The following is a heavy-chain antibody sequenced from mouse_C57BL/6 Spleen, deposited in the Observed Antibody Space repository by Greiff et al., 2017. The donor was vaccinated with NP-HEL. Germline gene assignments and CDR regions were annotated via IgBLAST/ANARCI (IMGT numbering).Heavy chain of an antibody. D-gene: IGHD1-1*01. CDR2: IDPSDSET. J-gene: IGHJ4*01. CDR3: ARGYGYAMDY. V-gene: IGHV1-52*01. CDR1: GYTFTSYW. Sequence: QVQLQQPGAELVRPGSSVKLSYKASGYTFTSYWMHWVKQRPIQGLEWIGNIDPSDSETHYNQKFKDKATLTVDKSSSTAYMQLSSLTSEDSAVYYCARGYGYAMDYWGQGTSVTVSS.